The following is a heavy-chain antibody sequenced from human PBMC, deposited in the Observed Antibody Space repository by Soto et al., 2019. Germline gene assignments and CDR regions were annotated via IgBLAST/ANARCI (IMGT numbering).Heavy chain of an antibody. Sequence: SETLSLTCTVSGVSMTDYYGSWIRQSPGKGLEHIGYVYYSGSTVYNPSLKSRVTISIDTSINQLSLKLTSMTAADTAIYYCARSGHTFGGVVWGQGILVTVSS. CDR3: ARSGHTFGGVV. CDR1: GVSMTDYY. J-gene: IGHJ4*02. CDR2: VYYSGST. D-gene: IGHD3-16*01. V-gene: IGHV4-59*12.